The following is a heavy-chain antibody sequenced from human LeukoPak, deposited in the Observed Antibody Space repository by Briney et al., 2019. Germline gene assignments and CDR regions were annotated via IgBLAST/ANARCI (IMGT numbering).Heavy chain of an antibody. CDR2: ISSSGSI. D-gene: IGHD3-22*01. CDR1: GDSISSGDYY. V-gene: IGHV4-61*02. Sequence: SETLSLTCTVSGDSISSGDYYWSWIRQPAGKGLEWIGRISSSGSINYNPSLKSRVTISVDTSKKQFSLKLSSVTAADTAVYFCARGPYSYDSSGAFDIWGQGTMVTVSS. J-gene: IGHJ3*02. CDR3: ARGPYSYDSSGAFDI.